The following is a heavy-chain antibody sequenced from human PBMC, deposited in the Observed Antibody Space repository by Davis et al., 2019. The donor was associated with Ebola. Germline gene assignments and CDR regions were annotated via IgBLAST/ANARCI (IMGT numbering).Heavy chain of an antibody. D-gene: IGHD1-26*01. V-gene: IGHV1-18*04. CDR2: ISAYNGNT. CDR1: AYTFTGYY. Sequence: ASVQVSCKASAYTFTGYYMHWVRQAPGQGLEWMGWISAYNGNTNYAQKLQGRVTMTTDTSTSTAYMELSSLRSDDTAVYYCARRVGARSGFDSWGQGSLVTVSS. J-gene: IGHJ4*02. CDR3: ARRVGARSGFDS.